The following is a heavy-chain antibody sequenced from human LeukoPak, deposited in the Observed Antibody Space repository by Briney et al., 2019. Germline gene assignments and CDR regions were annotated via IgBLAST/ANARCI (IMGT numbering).Heavy chain of an antibody. Sequence: ASVTVSCKASGYTFTGYYVHWVRQAPGQGLEWMGWINPNSGGTNYAQKFQGRVTMTRDTSISTAYMELSRLRSDDTAVYYCASLAIFGVVTDNFDYWGQGTLVTVSS. J-gene: IGHJ4*02. V-gene: IGHV1-2*02. D-gene: IGHD3-3*02. CDR2: INPNSGGT. CDR3: ASLAIFGVVTDNFDY. CDR1: GYTFTGYY.